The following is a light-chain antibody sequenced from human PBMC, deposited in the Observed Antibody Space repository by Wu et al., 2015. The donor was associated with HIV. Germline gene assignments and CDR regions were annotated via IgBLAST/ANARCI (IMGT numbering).Light chain of an antibody. CDR1: QSVVDGY. J-gene: IGKJ5*01. Sequence: EIVLTQSPATLSLSPGERASLSCRTSQSVVDGYLAWYQQKSGQAPRLLIFATSRRATGVPDRFSAGGSGTDFSLTISRLDPEDFAILFCQQYGSSPITFGPGTRLDMK. V-gene: IGKV3-20*01. CDR3: QQYGSSPIT. CDR2: ATS.